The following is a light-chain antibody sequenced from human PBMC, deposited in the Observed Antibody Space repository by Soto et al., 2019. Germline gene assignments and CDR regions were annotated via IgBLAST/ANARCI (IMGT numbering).Light chain of an antibody. CDR2: DAS. J-gene: IGKJ4*01. CDR1: EDISKY. V-gene: IGKV1-39*01. CDR3: QQSYTLSPLT. Sequence: DIQMTQSPYSLSASVGDRVTITWQASEDISKYLNWYQQKPGKAPKFLIYDASNLERGVPSRFSGSGSGTDFTLTISSLQPEDFATYFCQQSYTLSPLTFGGGTKVDI.